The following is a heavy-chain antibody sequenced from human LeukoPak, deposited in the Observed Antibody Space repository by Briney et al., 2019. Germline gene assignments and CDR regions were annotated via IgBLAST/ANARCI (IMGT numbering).Heavy chain of an antibody. CDR3: AKAREWSSGYYFDY. CDR1: GFTFSSYA. D-gene: IGHD3-22*01. CDR2: ISGNGGSI. Sequence: GGSLRLSCAASGFTFSSYAMSWVRQAPGKGLEWVSGISGNGGSIYYADSVKGRFTISRDNSKNTLYLQMNSLRAEDTAVYYCAKAREWSSGYYFDYWGQGTLVTVSS. V-gene: IGHV3-23*01. J-gene: IGHJ4*02.